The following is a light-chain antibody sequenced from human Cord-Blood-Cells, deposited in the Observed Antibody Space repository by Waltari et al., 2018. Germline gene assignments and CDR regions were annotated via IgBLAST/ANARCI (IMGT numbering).Light chain of an antibody. Sequence: DIHINQSPPSLTASVGARVTITCRASQSISSYLNWYQQKPGKAPKILIYAASSLQSGVPSRFSGSGSGTDFTLTISSLQPEDFATYYCQQCYSTPRTFGQGTKVEIK. V-gene: IGKV1-39*01. CDR1: QSISSY. J-gene: IGKJ1*01. CDR2: AAS. CDR3: QQCYSTPRT.